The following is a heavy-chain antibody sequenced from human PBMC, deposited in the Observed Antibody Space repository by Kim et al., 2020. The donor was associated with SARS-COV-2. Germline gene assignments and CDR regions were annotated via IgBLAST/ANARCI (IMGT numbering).Heavy chain of an antibody. CDR3: ARLLVGATPDS. V-gene: IGHV3-66*01. D-gene: IGHD1-26*01. CDR2: IYSGGST. Sequence: GGSLRLSCAASGFTVSSNYMNWVRQAPGKGLEWVSVIYSGGSTYSADSVKGRFTISRDNSKNTLYLQMNSLRAEDTAVYYCARLLVGATPDSWGQGTLVTVSS. J-gene: IGHJ4*02. CDR1: GFTVSSNY.